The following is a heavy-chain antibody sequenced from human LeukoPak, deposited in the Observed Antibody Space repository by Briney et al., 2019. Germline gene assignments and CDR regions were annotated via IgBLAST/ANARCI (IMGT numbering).Heavy chain of an antibody. Sequence: SETLSLTCSDSGVSISSHYWAWIRQPAGKGMEGIGRIYITGSANYTPSLKSRVSMSLDTSKNQFSLNLTSVTAADTAVYYCTRDVFIRAHNWLDPWGQGTLVTVSS. V-gene: IGHV4-4*07. CDR3: TRDVFIRAHNWLDP. D-gene: IGHD3-16*01. J-gene: IGHJ5*02. CDR2: IYITGSA. CDR1: GVSISSHY.